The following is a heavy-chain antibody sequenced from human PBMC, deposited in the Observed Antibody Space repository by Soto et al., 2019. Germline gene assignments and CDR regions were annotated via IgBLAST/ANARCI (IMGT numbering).Heavy chain of an antibody. CDR1: GYTFTSYG. CDR3: ARATVTTPWFDP. CDR2: ISAYNGNT. V-gene: IGHV1-18*01. D-gene: IGHD4-17*01. J-gene: IGHJ5*02. Sequence: QVQLVQSGAEVKKPGASVKVSCKASGYTFTSYGITWVRQAPGQGLEWMGWISAYNGNTNYAQTVQGRVTMTTDTSTSTAYMELRSLRSDDTAVYFCARATVTTPWFDPWGQGTLVTVSS.